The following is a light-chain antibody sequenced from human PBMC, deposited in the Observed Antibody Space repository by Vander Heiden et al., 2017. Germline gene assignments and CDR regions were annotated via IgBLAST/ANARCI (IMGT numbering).Light chain of an antibody. J-gene: IGLJ3*02. Sequence: QSALTQPRSVSGSPGQSVTISCPGTSSNVGGYNFVSWYQQHPGKAPKLMIYDVNQRPSGVPDRFSASKSGNTASLTISGLQAEDEADYFCCSYAGSYTWVLGGGTKLTVL. CDR1: SSNVGGYNF. CDR3: CSYAGSYTWV. V-gene: IGLV2-11*01. CDR2: DVN.